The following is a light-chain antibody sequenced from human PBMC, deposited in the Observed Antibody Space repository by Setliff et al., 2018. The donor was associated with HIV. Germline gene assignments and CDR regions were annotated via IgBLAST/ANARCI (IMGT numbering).Light chain of an antibody. CDR1: SSDVGGYKY. J-gene: IGLJ1*01. V-gene: IGLV2-14*01. CDR3: SSYTNSLYA. Sequence: ALTQPASVSGSPGQSITISCTGTSSDVGGYKYVSWYQQHPGKAPKLMIYEVSNRPSGVSNRFSVSKSGNTASLTISGLQVEEEADYYCSSYTNSLYAFGTGTKVTVL. CDR2: EVS.